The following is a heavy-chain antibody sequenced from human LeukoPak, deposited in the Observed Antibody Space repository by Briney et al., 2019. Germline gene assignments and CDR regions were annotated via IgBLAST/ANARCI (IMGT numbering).Heavy chain of an antibody. CDR3: ARLYITYYDILTGYPGAFDI. CDR2: IYYSGST. CDR1: GGSISSYY. Sequence: SETLSLTCTVSGGSISSYYWSWIRQPPGKGLEWIGYIYYSGSTNYNPSLKSRVTISVDTSKNQFSLKLSSVTAADTAVYYCARLYITYYDILTGYPGAFDIWGQGTMVTVSS. J-gene: IGHJ3*02. D-gene: IGHD3-9*01. V-gene: IGHV4-59*08.